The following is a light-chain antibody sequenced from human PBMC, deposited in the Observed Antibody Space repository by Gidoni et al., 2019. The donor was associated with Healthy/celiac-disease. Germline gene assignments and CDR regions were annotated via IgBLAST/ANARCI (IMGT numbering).Light chain of an antibody. CDR3: QQYGSSPWT. Sequence: EIVLTQSPGTLSLSPGERATLSCRASQSVSSSYLAWYQQKPCQAPRLLIYGASSRATGIPDRFSGSGSGTDFTLTISRLEPEDFAVYYCQQYGSSPWTFXXXTKVEIK. J-gene: IGKJ1*01. CDR2: GAS. CDR1: QSVSSSY. V-gene: IGKV3-20*01.